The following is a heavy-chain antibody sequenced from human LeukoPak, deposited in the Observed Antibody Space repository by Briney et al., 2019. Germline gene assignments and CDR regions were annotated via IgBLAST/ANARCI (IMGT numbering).Heavy chain of an antibody. CDR3: TRSSIDSTY. CDR2: IRSKANSYAT. V-gene: IGHV3-73*01. Sequence: GGSLRLSCAASGFTFSGSAMHWARQASGKGLEWVGRIRSKANSYATAYAASVKGRFTISRDDSKNTAYLQMNSLKTEDTAVYYCTRSSIDSTYWGQGTLVTVSS. J-gene: IGHJ4*02. D-gene: IGHD2/OR15-2a*01. CDR1: GFTFSGSA.